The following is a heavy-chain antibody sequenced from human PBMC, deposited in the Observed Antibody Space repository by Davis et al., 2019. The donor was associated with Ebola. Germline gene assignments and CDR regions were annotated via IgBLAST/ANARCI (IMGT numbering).Heavy chain of an antibody. V-gene: IGHV3-11*01. CDR2: ISSSGSTI. D-gene: IGHD2-2*01. CDR1: GFTFSDYY. J-gene: IGHJ4*02. Sequence: GESLKISCAASGFTFSDYYMSWIRQAPGKGLEWVSYISSSGSTIYYADSVKGRFTISRDNAKNSLYLQMNSLKTEDTAVYYCTRDTEPYQLLYYFDYWGQGTLVTVSS. CDR3: TRDTEPYQLLYYFDY.